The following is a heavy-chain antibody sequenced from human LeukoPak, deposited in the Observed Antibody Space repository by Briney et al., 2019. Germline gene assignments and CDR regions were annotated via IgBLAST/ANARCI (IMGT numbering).Heavy chain of an antibody. J-gene: IGHJ5*02. Sequence: ASVKVSCKASGYTFTGYYMHWVRQAPGQGLEWMGWINPDNGGTNYGQKFQGGVTMTRDTSISTAYMELSRLSSDDTAVFYCARERLRLGYERTNWFDPWGQGTLVTVSS. V-gene: IGHV1-2*02. CDR1: GYTFTGYY. CDR3: ARERLRLGYERTNWFDP. CDR2: INPDNGGT. D-gene: IGHD2-15*01.